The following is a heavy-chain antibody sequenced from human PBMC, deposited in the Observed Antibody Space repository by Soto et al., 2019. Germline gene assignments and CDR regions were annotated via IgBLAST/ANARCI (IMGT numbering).Heavy chain of an antibody. D-gene: IGHD2-2*01. CDR3: ARGEKGYCSSTSCQRTDY. CDR1: GGSFSGYY. Sequence: SETLSLTCAVYGGSFSGYYWSWIRQPPGKGLEWIGEINHSGSTNYDPSLKSRVTISVDTSKNQFSLKLSSVTAADTAVYYCARGEKGYCSSTSCQRTDYWGQGTLVTVSS. J-gene: IGHJ4*02. CDR2: INHSGST. V-gene: IGHV4-34*01.